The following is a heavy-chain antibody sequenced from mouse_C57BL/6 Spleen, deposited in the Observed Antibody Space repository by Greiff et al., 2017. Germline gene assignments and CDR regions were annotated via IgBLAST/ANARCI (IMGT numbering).Heavy chain of an antibody. D-gene: IGHD1-1*01. CDR1: GYTFTSYW. CDR3: AREDGSSYSWYFDV. V-gene: IGHV1-59*01. CDR2: IDPSDSYT. J-gene: IGHJ1*03. Sequence: VQLQQPGAELVRPGTSVKLSCKASGYTFTSYWMHWVKQRPGQGLEWIGVIDPSDSYTNYNQKFKGKATLTVDTSSSTAYMQLSSLTSEDSAVYSCAREDGSSYSWYFDVWGTGTTVTVSS.